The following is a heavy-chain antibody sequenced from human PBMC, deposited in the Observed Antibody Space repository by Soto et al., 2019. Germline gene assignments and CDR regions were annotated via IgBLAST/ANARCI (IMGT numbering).Heavy chain of an antibody. V-gene: IGHV3-23*01. CDR2: ISGSGGST. CDR3: AKVPPQQLPNTPWFDP. CDR1: GFTFSSYA. J-gene: IGHJ5*02. Sequence: GGSLRLSCAASGFTFSSYAMSRVRQAPGKGLEWVSAISGSGGSTYYADSVKGRFTISRDNSKNTLYLQMNSLRAEDTAVYYCAKVPPQQLPNTPWFDPRGQGTLVTVSS. D-gene: IGHD6-13*01.